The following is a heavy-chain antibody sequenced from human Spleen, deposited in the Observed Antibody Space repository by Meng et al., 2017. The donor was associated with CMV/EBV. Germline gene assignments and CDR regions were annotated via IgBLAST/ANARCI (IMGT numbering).Heavy chain of an antibody. D-gene: IGHD3/OR15-3a*01. CDR3: AREGLASPFDY. J-gene: IGHJ4*02. Sequence: LSCGGSGFTFSDYYLSWIRQAPGKGLEWVSYISSTGSTIYYADSVNGRFTISRDNAKNSLFLQMNSLRAEDTAVYYCAREGLASPFDYWGQGTLVTVSS. V-gene: IGHV3-11*04. CDR1: GFTFSDYY. CDR2: ISSTGSTI.